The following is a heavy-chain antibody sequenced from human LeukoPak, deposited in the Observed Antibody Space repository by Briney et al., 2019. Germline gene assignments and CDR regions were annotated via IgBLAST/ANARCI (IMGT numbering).Heavy chain of an antibody. J-gene: IGHJ4*02. CDR1: GFTFSNAW. D-gene: IGHD6-25*01. V-gene: IGHV3-15*01. CDR2: IKSKTDGGTT. CDR3: TTLSSSGVGPGDY. Sequence: GGSLRLSCAASGFTFSNAWMSWVRQAPGKGLEWVGRIKSKTDGGTTDYAAPVKGRFTISRDDSKNTLYLQMNSLKPEDTAVYYCTTLSSSGVGPGDYWGQGTLGTVSS.